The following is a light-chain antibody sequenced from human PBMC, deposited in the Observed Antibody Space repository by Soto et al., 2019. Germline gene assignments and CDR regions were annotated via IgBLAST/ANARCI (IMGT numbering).Light chain of an antibody. CDR2: ATS. CDR1: QSSSIL. J-gene: IGKJ1*01. Sequence: DIHLTQSPSTLSASVGDRVTITCRASQSSSILLAWYQKKPGKAANLLIYATSTLETGVSSRFSGSGSGTEFTLTISSLQPDDSATYYCQHYNDFSWTFGQGTKVEIK. V-gene: IGKV1-5*03. CDR3: QHYNDFSWT.